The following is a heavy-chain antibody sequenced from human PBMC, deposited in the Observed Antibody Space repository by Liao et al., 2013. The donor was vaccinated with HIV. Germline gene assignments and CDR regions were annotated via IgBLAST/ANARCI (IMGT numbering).Heavy chain of an antibody. CDR3: AAEGGYNYGPSDWYFDL. J-gene: IGHJ2*01. Sequence: QVQLQESGAGLVKPSQTLSLTCVVSGDSISSIGYSWNWIRQPPGKGLEWVGYIYHSGGAYYNPSLKSRVIISVDTSKNQFSLRLSSVTAADTAIYYCAAEGGYNYGPSDWYFDLWGRGTLVTVSS. CDR2: IYHSGGA. CDR1: GDSISSIGYS. D-gene: IGHD5-18*01. V-gene: IGHV4-30-2*01.